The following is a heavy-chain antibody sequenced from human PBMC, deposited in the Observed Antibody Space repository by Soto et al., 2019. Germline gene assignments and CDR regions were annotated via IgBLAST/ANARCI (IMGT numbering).Heavy chain of an antibody. J-gene: IGHJ5*02. D-gene: IGHD2-2*02. Sequence: GGSLRLSCAASGFTFSSYAMHWVRQAPGKGLEWVAVISYDGSNKYYADSVKGRFTISRDNSKNTLYLQMNSLRAEDTVVYYGATSFVVPAAIFSGWFDPWGQGTLVTVSS. CDR1: GFTFSSYA. CDR3: ATSFVVPAAIFSGWFDP. CDR2: ISYDGSNK. V-gene: IGHV3-30-3*01.